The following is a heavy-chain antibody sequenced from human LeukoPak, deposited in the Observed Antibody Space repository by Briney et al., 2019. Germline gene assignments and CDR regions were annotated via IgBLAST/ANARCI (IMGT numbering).Heavy chain of an antibody. CDR2: IYYTGST. J-gene: IGHJ4*02. Sequence: SETLSLTCTVSGGSISGYYWNWIRQPPGKEPEWIASIYYTGSTNYNPSLKSRVTISLDTSKNQFSLKLTSVTAADTAVYYCARDPITMVRGTSDYWGQGTLVTVSS. CDR3: ARDPITMVRGTSDY. D-gene: IGHD3-10*01. CDR1: GGSISGYY. V-gene: IGHV4-59*01.